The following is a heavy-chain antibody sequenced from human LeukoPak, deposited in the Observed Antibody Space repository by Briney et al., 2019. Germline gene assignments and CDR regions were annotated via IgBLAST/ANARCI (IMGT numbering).Heavy chain of an antibody. Sequence: GGSLRLSCAASGFTFSSYGMHWVRQAPGKGLEWVSSISGSSSYIYYADSLKGRFTISRHNAKNSLYLQMNSLRAEDTAVYYCARDQGRYCSGGSCSLFDYWGQGTLVTVSS. J-gene: IGHJ4*02. V-gene: IGHV3-21*01. CDR2: ISGSSSYI. CDR1: GFTFSSYG. D-gene: IGHD2-15*01. CDR3: ARDQGRYCSGGSCSLFDY.